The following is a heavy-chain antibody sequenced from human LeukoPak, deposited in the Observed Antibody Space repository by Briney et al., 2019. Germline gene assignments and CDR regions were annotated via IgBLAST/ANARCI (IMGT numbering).Heavy chain of an antibody. J-gene: IGHJ6*02. CDR2: IYNSVST. Sequence: SETLSLTCIVSGVSVSRGSYYGSWIRQPPGKSLEWIGYIYNSVSTNYNLSHKSRVTISVDTSKNQLSLKLSSVTAADTAVYYCVRDLVATIDHYYYGMDVWGQGTTVTVSS. CDR1: GVSVSRGSYY. D-gene: IGHD5-12*01. V-gene: IGHV4-61*01. CDR3: VRDLVATIDHYYYGMDV.